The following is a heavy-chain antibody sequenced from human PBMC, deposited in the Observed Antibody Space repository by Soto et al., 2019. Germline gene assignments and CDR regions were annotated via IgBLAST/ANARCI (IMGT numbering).Heavy chain of an antibody. J-gene: IGHJ4*02. CDR3: ARHASTVTTYVDY. CDR1: GGSISSSSYY. V-gene: IGHV4-39*01. Sequence: SETLSLTCTVSGGSISSSSYYWVWIRQPPGKGLEWIGSIYYSGNTYYNPSLKSRVTISVDTSKNQFSLKLSSMTAADTAVYYCARHASTVTTYVDYWGQGTLVTVS. D-gene: IGHD4-17*01. CDR2: IYYSGNT.